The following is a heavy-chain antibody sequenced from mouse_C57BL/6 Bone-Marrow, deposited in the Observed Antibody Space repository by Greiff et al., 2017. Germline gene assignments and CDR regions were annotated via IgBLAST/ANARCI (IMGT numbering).Heavy chain of an antibody. CDR1: GYTFTNYW. V-gene: IGHV1-63*01. D-gene: IGHD2-5*01. Sequence: VQLQQSGAELVRPGTSVKMSYKASGYTFTNYWIGWAKQRPGHGLEWIGDIYPGGGYTNYNEKFKGKATLTADKSSSTAYMQFSSLTSEDSAIYYCARSGSNYAWFAYWGQGTLVTVSA. J-gene: IGHJ3*01. CDR3: ARSGSNYAWFAY. CDR2: IYPGGGYT.